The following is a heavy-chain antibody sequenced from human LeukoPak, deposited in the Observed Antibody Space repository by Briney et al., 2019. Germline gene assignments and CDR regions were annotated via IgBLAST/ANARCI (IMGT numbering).Heavy chain of an antibody. J-gene: IGHJ4*02. CDR3: ATYRQVLLPFES. Sequence: PGGSLRLSCAASGFTFSSYGMSWVRQAPGKGLEWVSAISGSGGSTYYADSVRGRFTISRDNSESTLSLQMNSLRAEDTAIYYCATYRQVLLPFESWGQGTLVTVSS. V-gene: IGHV3-23*01. CDR2: ISGSGGST. CDR1: GFTFSSYG. D-gene: IGHD2-8*02.